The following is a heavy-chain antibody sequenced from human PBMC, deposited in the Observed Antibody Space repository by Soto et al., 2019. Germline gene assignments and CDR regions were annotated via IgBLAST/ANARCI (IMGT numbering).Heavy chain of an antibody. J-gene: IGHJ6*02. CDR3: ARGGLQGVYYGMDV. CDR2: IWYDGSNQ. V-gene: IGHV3-33*01. CDR1: GFTFSSYG. Sequence: QVQLVESGGGVVQPGRSLRLCCAASGFTFSSYGMHWVRQAPGKGLEWVAIIWYDGSNQYYADSVKGRFTISRDNSKNTLYLQMNSLSAEDTAVYYCARGGLQGVYYGMDVWGQGTTVTVSS. D-gene: IGHD4-4*01.